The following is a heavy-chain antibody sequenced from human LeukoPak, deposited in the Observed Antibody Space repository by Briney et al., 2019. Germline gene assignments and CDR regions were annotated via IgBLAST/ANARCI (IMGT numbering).Heavy chain of an antibody. D-gene: IGHD2-2*01. J-gene: IGHJ5*02. CDR3: ARVFEVAPAAILESWFDP. Sequence: PSETLSLTCTVSGGSINSSPYYWGWIRQPPGKGLEWIGNIYYSGSTYYNPSLKSRVTISIDTSKNQFSLKLSSVTAADTAVYYCARVFEVAPAAILESWFDPWGQGTLVTVSS. CDR2: IYYSGST. V-gene: IGHV4-39*07. CDR1: GGSINSSPYY.